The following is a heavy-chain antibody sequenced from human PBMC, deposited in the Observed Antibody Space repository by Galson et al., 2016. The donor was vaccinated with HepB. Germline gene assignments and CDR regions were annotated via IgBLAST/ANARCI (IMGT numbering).Heavy chain of an antibody. CDR3: ARGGYYDSSGSLRY. CDR2: INPSGGST. D-gene: IGHD3-22*01. V-gene: IGHV1-46*01. J-gene: IGHJ4*02. Sequence: SVKVSCKASGYTFTRYYIHWVRQAPGQGLEWMGVINPSGGSTKDAQKFQGRVTMTRDTSTSTVYMELSNLRSEDTAVYFCARGGYYDSSGSLRYWGQGTLVTVSS. CDR1: GYTFTRYY.